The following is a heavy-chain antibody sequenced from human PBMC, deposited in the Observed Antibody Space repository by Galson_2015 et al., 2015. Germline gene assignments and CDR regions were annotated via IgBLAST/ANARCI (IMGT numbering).Heavy chain of an antibody. D-gene: IGHD4-11*01. V-gene: IGHV5-51*01. Sequence: QSGAEVKKPGESLKISCKGSGYSFTSYWIGWVRQMPGKGLEWMGIIYPGDSDTRYSPSFQGQVTISADKSISTAYLQWSSLKASDTAMYYCARHLGSDYSNSPSPFDYWGQGTLVTVSS. CDR1: GYSFTSYW. CDR3: ARHLGSDYSNSPSPFDY. CDR2: IYPGDSDT. J-gene: IGHJ4*02.